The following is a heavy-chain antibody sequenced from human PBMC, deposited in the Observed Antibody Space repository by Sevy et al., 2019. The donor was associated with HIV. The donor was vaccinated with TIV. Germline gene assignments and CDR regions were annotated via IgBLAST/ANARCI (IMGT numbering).Heavy chain of an antibody. V-gene: IGHV1-2*02. Sequence: VKVSCKASGYAFTGYYMHWVRQAPGQGLEWMGWINPNSGGTNYAQNFQGRVTMTRDTSISTAHMELSRLRSDDTAVYYCARNTVWAFDHWGQGTLVTVSS. CDR2: INPNSGGT. CDR3: ARNTVWAFDH. CDR1: GYAFTGYY. D-gene: IGHD2-2*02. J-gene: IGHJ4*02.